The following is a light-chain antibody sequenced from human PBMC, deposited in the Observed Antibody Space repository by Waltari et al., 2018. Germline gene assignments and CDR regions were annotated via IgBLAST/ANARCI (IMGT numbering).Light chain of an antibody. CDR1: QSVTGY. CDR3: QQSDTNPSA. J-gene: IGKJ5*01. Sequence: DIQMTQPPSSLSASVGDRVTISCRASQSVTGYLNWYQQKPGKAPKHLIYEASRLHSGVPSRFSGSQSGTDFTLTISFLQPEDFATYYCQQSDTNPSAFGQGTRLEIK. V-gene: IGKV1-39*01. CDR2: EAS.